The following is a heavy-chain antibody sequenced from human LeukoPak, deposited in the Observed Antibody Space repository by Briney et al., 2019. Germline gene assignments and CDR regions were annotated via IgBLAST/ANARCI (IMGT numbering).Heavy chain of an antibody. CDR2: INNSGGST. CDR3: AKLIVVVVAAIDY. V-gene: IGHV3-23*01. J-gene: IGHJ4*02. Sequence: GGSLRLSCAASGFTFSSYAMSWVRQAPGKGLEWVSAINNSGGSTYYADSVKGRFTISRDNSKNTLYLQMNSLRAEDTAVYYCAKLIVVVVAAIDYWGQGTLVTVSS. D-gene: IGHD2-15*01. CDR1: GFTFSSYA.